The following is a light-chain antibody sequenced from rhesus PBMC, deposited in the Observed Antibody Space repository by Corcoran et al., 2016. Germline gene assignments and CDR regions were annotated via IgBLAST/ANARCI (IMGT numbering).Light chain of an antibody. CDR1: KTISSY. V-gene: IGKV1-44*01. Sequence: DIQMTQSPSSLSASVGDRVTITCRASKTISSYLAWYKQKPGKVPKLLIYAASSLESGVPSRFSGSGSGIDFTRTISSLQPEDFATYYCQQHNSHPPTFGQGTRVEIK. CDR3: QQHNSHPPT. CDR2: AAS. J-gene: IGKJ1*01.